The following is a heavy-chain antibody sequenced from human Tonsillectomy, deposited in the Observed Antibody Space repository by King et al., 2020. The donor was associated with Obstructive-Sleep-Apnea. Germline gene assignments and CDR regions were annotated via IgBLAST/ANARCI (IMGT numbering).Heavy chain of an antibody. V-gene: IGHV1-8*01. J-gene: IGHJ4*02. Sequence: QLVQSGAEVKKPGASVKVSCKASGYTFTSCDINWVRQATGQGLEWMGWMNPHSGNTGFAQKFQGRVNMTRDTAMRTAYMELSSLRSEDTGIYFCARVPTRYDSGSNYKLDFDYWGQGTLVTVSS. CDR2: MNPHSGNT. D-gene: IGHD3-10*01. CDR1: GYTFTSCD. CDR3: ARVPTRYDSGSNYKLDFDY.